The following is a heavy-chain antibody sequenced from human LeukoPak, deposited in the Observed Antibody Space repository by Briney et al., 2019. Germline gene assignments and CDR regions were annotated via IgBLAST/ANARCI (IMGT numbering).Heavy chain of an antibody. CDR1: GFTFDDYG. J-gene: IGHJ6*02. D-gene: IGHD2-2*01. CDR3: ARVSPPSASTTPLDYGMDV. V-gene: IGHV3-20*04. CDR2: ISWNGGST. Sequence: PGGSLRLSCAASGFTFDDYGMSWVRQVPGKGLEWVSGISWNGGSTGYADSMKGRFTISRDNAKNSLYLQMNSLRAEDTAVYYCARVSPPSASTTPLDYGMDVWGQGTTDTVSS.